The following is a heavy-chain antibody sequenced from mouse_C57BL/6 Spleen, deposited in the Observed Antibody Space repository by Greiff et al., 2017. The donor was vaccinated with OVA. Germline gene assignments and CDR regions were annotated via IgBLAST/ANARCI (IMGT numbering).Heavy chain of an antibody. D-gene: IGHD2-10*01. V-gene: IGHV1-42*01. Sequence: EVQLQQSGPELVKPGASVKISCKASGYSFTGYYMNWVKQSPEKSLEWIGEINPSTGGTTYNQKFKAKATLTVDKSSSTAYMQLKSLTSEDSAVYYCARSLHWMDYWGQGTSGTVSS. J-gene: IGHJ4*01. CDR3: ARSLHWMDY. CDR2: INPSTGGT. CDR1: GYSFTGYY.